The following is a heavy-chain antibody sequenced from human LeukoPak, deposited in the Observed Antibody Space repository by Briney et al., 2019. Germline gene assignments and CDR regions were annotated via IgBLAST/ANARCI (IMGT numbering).Heavy chain of an antibody. J-gene: IGHJ6*02. CDR2: IKQDGSEK. Sequence: GGSLRLSCAASGFTFSDYWMSWVRQAPGKGLEWVAKIKQDGSEKHYVDSVAGRFTISRDNAKNSLFLQMHSLRAEDTAVYYCGTTSFFYGMAVWGQGTTVTFSS. CDR1: GFTFSDYW. D-gene: IGHD3-3*02. V-gene: IGHV3-7*01. CDR3: GTTSFFYGMAV.